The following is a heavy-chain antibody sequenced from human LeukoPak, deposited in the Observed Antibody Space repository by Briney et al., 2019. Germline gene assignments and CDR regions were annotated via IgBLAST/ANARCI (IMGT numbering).Heavy chain of an antibody. Sequence: GGSLRLSCAASGFTFSSDSMNWVRQSPGKGLEWVSSISSRSSYIYYADSVEGRFTISRDNAKNSLYLQMNSLRAEDTAVYYCARSEGSSYYFDYWGQGTLVTVSS. D-gene: IGHD6-6*01. CDR3: ARSEGSSYYFDY. J-gene: IGHJ4*02. CDR1: GFTFSSDS. CDR2: ISSRSSYI. V-gene: IGHV3-21*01.